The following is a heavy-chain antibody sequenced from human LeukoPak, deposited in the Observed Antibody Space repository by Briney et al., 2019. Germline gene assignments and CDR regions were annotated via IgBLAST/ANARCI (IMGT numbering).Heavy chain of an antibody. V-gene: IGHV3-23*01. Sequence: GGSLRLSCTASGFTFTSDAMSWVRQAPGKGLEWVSAISSSGDSTHYADSVKGRFTISRDNSKNTLYLQMNNLRGDDTAVYYCAKRIEADYWGQGTLVTVSS. J-gene: IGHJ4*02. CDR3: AKRIEADY. CDR1: GFTFTSDA. CDR2: ISSSGDST.